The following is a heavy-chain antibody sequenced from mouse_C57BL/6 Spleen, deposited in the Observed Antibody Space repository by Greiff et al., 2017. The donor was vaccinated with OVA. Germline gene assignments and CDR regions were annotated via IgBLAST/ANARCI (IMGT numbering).Heavy chain of an antibody. D-gene: IGHD1-1*01. J-gene: IGHJ4*01. V-gene: IGHV1-76*01. Sequence: QVQLQQSGAELVRPGASVKLSCKASGYTFTDYYINWVKQRPGQGLEWIARIYPGSGNTYYNEKFKGKATLTAEKSSSTAYMQLSSLTSEDSAVYFCARYDYYGSRMYMDYWGQGTSVTVSS. CDR3: ARYDYYGSRMYMDY. CDR1: GYTFTDYY. CDR2: IYPGSGNT.